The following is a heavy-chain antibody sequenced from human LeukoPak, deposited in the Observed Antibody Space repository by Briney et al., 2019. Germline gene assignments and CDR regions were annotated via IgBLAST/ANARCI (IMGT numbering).Heavy chain of an antibody. V-gene: IGHV1-69*13. CDR1: LGSFCSYA. D-gene: IGHD1-26*01. CDR3: ARESGSGSYYHFDY. CDR2: IIPIFGTA. J-gene: IGHJ4*02. Sequence: SVKDSSMDPLGSFCSYAISCVRPAPGGGLGWMWGIIPIFGTANYAQKFQGRVTITADESTSTAYMELSSLRSEDTAVYYCARESGSGSYYHFDYWGQGTLVTVSS.